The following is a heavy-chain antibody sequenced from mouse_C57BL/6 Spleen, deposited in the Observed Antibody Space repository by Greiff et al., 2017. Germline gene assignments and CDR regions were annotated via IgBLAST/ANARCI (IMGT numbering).Heavy chain of an antibody. J-gene: IGHJ4*01. CDR1: GYTFTSYW. D-gene: IGHD1-1*01. Sequence: VQLQQSGAELVKPGASVKMSCKASGYTFTSYWITWVKQRPGQGLEWIGDIYPGSGSTNYNEKFKSKATLTVDTSSSTAYMQLSSLTSEDSAVYYCARWTTVDYYAMDFWGQGTSVPVSS. CDR3: ARWTTVDYYAMDF. CDR2: IYPGSGST. V-gene: IGHV1-55*01.